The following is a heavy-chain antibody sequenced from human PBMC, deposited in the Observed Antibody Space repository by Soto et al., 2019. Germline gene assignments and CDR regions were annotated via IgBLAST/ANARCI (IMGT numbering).Heavy chain of an antibody. D-gene: IGHD3-16*02. V-gene: IGHV3-66*01. CDR2: IYSGGST. CDR3: ARDRGRYREDAFDI. Sequence: PGGSLRLSCAASGFTVSSNYMSWVRQAPGKGLEWVSVIYSGGSTYYADSVKGRFTISRDNSKNTLYLQMNSLRAEDTAVYYCARDRGRYREDAFDIWGQGTMVTVSS. CDR1: GFTVSSNY. J-gene: IGHJ3*02.